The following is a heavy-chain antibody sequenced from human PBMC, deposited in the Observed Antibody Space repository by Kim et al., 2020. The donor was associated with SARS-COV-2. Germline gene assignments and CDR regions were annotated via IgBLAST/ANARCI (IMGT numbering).Heavy chain of an antibody. J-gene: IGHJ4*02. D-gene: IGHD6-19*01. CDR3: ARHGGSGGYFDY. V-gene: IGHV5-51*01. Sequence: RYSPSVQAQVPISADKSISTAYLQWSSLKASDTAMYYCARHGGSGGYFDYWGQGTLVTVSS.